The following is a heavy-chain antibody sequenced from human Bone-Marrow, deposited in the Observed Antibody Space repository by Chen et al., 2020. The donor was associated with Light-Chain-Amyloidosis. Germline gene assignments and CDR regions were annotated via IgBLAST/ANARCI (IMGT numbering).Heavy chain of an antibody. D-gene: IGHD3-10*01. CDR3: TTILRWFGVADY. Sequence: EVQLVESGGGLVKPGGSLRLSCAASGFTFSNAWMSWVRQAPGKGLEWVGRIKSKTDGGTTDYAAPVKGRFTISRDDSKNTLYLQMNSLKTEDTAVYYCTTILRWFGVADYWGQGTLVTVSS. CDR2: IKSKTDGGTT. V-gene: IGHV3-15*01. CDR1: GFTFSNAW. J-gene: IGHJ4*02.